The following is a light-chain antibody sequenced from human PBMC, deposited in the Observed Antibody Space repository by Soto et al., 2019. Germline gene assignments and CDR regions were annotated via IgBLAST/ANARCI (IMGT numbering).Light chain of an antibody. Sequence: EIELTQSPGTLSLSPWERATLSCRASQSVSSSYLAWYQQKPGQAPRLLIYGASSRATGIPDRFSGSGSGTDFTLTISRLEPEDFAVYYCQQYGSSPWTFGQGTKVDIK. J-gene: IGKJ1*01. CDR2: GAS. V-gene: IGKV3-20*01. CDR3: QQYGSSPWT. CDR1: QSVSSSY.